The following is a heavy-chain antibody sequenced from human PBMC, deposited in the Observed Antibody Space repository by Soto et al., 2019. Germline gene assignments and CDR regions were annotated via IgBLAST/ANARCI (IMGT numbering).Heavy chain of an antibody. J-gene: IGHJ6*02. V-gene: IGHV4-30-2*01. CDR3: AREGIVGAPRGMDV. D-gene: IGHD1-26*01. CDR1: GGSISSGGYS. CDR2: IYHSGST. Sequence: SETLSLTCAVSGGSISSGGYSWSWIRQPPGKGLEWIGYIYHSGSTYYNPSLKSRVTISVDRSKNQFSLKLSSVTAADTAVYYCAREGIVGAPRGMDVWGQGTTVTVSS.